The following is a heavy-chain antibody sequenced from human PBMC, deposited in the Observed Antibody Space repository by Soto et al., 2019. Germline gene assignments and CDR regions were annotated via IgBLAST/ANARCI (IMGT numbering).Heavy chain of an antibody. J-gene: IGHJ6*03. CDR1: GFTFGNYW. Sequence: VQLVESGGGLVQPGGSLRLSCAASGFTFGNYWMYWVRQAPGKGLVWVSRINSDGSVSSYADSVKGRLTIYRDNVKNTLYLQMDSLRVEDTAVYYCARGDCVGGTCYSLAGSFYYYMDVWGKGTTVTVFS. V-gene: IGHV3-74*01. CDR2: INSDGSVS. D-gene: IGHD2-15*01. CDR3: ARGDCVGGTCYSLAGSFYYYMDV.